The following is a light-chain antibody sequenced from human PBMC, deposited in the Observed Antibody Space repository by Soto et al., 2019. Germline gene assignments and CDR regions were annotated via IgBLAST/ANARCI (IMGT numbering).Light chain of an antibody. V-gene: IGKV1-5*01. J-gene: IGKJ1*01. CDR1: QSISSW. CDR3: QQYNSYSWT. Sequence: IRMPQSTSTLSASVGDRVTITCRASQSISSWLAWYQQKPGKAPKLLIYDASSLESGVPSRFSGSGSGTEFTLTISSLQPDDFATYYSQQYNSYSWTSGQGAKVDVK. CDR2: DAS.